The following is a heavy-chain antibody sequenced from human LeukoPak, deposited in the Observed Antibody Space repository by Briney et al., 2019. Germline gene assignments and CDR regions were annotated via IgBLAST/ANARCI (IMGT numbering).Heavy chain of an antibody. D-gene: IGHD6-13*01. J-gene: IGHJ4*02. CDR1: GFTLSSYG. CDR3: AKEYSSSWPVGIDY. CDR2: IWYDGSNK. V-gene: IGHV3-33*06. Sequence: GGSLRLSCAASGFTLSSYGMHWVRQAPGKELEWVAVIWYDGSNKYYADSVKGRFTISRDNSKNTLYLQMNSLRAEDTAVYYCAKEYSSSWPVGIDYWGQGTLVTVSS.